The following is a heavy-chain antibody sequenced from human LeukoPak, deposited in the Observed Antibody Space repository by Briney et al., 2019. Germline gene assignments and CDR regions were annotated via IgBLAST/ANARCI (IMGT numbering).Heavy chain of an antibody. J-gene: IGHJ4*02. Sequence: SETLSLTCTVSGGSISSSSYYWGWIRQPPGKGLEWIGSIYYSGSTYYNPSLKSRVTISVDTSKNQFSLKLSSVTAADTAVYYCARGARRGSGGNGPFDYWGQGTLVTVSS. V-gene: IGHV4-39*07. D-gene: IGHD2-8*01. CDR2: IYYSGST. CDR1: GGSISSSSYY. CDR3: ARGARRGSGGNGPFDY.